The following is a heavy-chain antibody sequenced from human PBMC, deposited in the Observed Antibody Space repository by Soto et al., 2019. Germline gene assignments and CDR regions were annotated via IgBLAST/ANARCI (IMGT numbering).Heavy chain of an antibody. V-gene: IGHV1-18*01. CDR3: GGDWAVAGPFNY. D-gene: IGHD6-13*01. Sequence: ASVKVSCKASGYTFTSYGISWVRQPPGQGREWMGWISAYNGNTNYAQKLQGKVTMTTDTSTSTAYMELRSVNSVFTAVYYCGGDWAVAGPFNYLGQATLVT. CDR1: GYTFTSYG. CDR2: ISAYNGNT. J-gene: IGHJ4*02.